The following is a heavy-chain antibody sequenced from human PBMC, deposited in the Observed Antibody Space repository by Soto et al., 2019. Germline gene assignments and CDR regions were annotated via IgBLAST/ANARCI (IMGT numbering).Heavy chain of an antibody. J-gene: IGHJ1*01. Sequence: SETLSLTCTVSGGSISSSSYYWSWIRQPPGKGLEWIGYIYYSGSTNYNPSLKSRVTISVDTSKNQFSLKLSSVTAADTAVYYCARVAAAGSEYFQHWGQGTLVTVSS. V-gene: IGHV4-61*01. CDR2: IYYSGST. CDR1: GGSISSSSYY. CDR3: ARVAAAGSEYFQH. D-gene: IGHD6-13*01.